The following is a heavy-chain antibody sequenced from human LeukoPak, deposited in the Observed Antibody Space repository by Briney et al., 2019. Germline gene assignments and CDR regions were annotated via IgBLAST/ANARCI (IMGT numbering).Heavy chain of an antibody. V-gene: IGHV4-39*01. D-gene: IGHD5-12*01. CDR3: ARLADLTVADY. CDR2: IYYSGST. Sequence: SETLSLTCTVSGGSISSSSYYWGWLRQPPGTGLEWIGSIYYSGSTYYNPSLKSRVTISVDTSRNQFSLKLSSVTAADTAVYYCARLADLTVADYWGQGTLVTVSS. J-gene: IGHJ4*02. CDR1: GGSISSSSYY.